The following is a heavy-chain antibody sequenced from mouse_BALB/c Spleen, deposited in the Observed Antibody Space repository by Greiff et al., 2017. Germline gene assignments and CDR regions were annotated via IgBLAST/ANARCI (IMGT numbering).Heavy chain of an antibody. J-gene: IGHJ4*01. D-gene: IGHD2-1*01. CDR2: ISSGGSYT. V-gene: IGHV5-9-4*01. CDR1: GFTFSSYA. CDR3: ARALSTTVNYYAMDY. Sequence: EVQVVESGGGLVKPGGSLKLSCAASGFTFSSYAMSWVRQSPEKRLEWVAEISSGGSYTYYPDTVTGRFTISRDNAKNTLYLEMSSLRSEDTAMYYCARALSTTVNYYAMDYWGQGTSVTVSS.